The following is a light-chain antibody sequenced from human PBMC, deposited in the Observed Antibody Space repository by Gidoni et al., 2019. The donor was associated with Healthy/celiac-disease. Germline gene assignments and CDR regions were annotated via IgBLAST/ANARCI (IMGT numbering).Light chain of an antibody. V-gene: IGKV3-11*01. CDR1: QRVSSY. CDR2: DAS. Sequence: EVVLTQSPATLSLSPGDRATLLCRASQRVSSYLAWYQQKHSHAPSLLMHDASNRATGIPARFRGSGSGTDFTLTISSLELEDFAVYYCQQRRNWPRGFTFGPGTKVDIK. J-gene: IGKJ3*01. CDR3: QQRRNWPRGFT.